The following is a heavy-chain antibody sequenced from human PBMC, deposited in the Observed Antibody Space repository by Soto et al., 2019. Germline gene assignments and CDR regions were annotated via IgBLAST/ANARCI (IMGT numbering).Heavy chain of an antibody. CDR3: ARGGWDSSSTLLDY. J-gene: IGHJ4*02. V-gene: IGHV4-31*03. CDR2: IYYSGST. CDR1: GGSISSGGYY. D-gene: IGHD6-6*01. Sequence: QVQLQESGPGLVKPSQTLSLTCTVSGGSISSGGYYWSWIRQHPGKGLEWIGYIYYSGSTYYNPSLCPRGTXXVXTXMNQCSLKLSSVTAADTAVYYCARGGWDSSSTLLDYWGQGTLVTVSS.